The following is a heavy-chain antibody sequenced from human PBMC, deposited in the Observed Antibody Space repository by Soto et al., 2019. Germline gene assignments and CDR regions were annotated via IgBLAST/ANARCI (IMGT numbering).Heavy chain of an antibody. CDR2: ISAYNGNT. V-gene: IGHV1-18*01. CDR3: ARVAVYDSSPSDAFDI. Sequence: GESLKISCKGSGYSFTSYGISWVRQAPGQGLEWMGWISAYNGNTNYAQKLQGRVTMTTDTSTSTAYMELRSLRSDDTAVYYCARVAVYDSSPSDAFDIWGQGTMVTVSS. D-gene: IGHD3-22*01. J-gene: IGHJ3*02. CDR1: GYSFTSYG.